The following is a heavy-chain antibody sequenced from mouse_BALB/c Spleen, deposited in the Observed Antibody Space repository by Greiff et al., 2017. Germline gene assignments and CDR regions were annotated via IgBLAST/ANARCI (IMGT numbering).Heavy chain of an antibody. V-gene: IGHV5-6-4*01. CDR3: TREQYSAMDY. J-gene: IGHJ4*01. Sequence: EVQLVESGGGLVKPGGSLKLSCAASGFTFSSYTMSWVRQTPEKRLEWVATISSGGSYTYYPDSVKGRFTISRDNAKNTLYLKMSSLKSEDTAMYYCTREQYSAMDYWGQGTSVTVSA. CDR1: GFTFSSYT. CDR2: ISSGGSYT.